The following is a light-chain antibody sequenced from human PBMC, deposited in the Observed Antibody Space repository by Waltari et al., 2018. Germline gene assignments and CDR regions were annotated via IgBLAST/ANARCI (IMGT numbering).Light chain of an antibody. Sequence: QSALTQPASVSGSPGQSITISCTGTSSDGGGYNYVSWYQQHPGKAPKLMIYEVSHRPSGVSNRFSGSKSGNTASLTISGLQAEDEADYYCSSYTSSSILFGGGTKLTVL. J-gene: IGLJ2*01. CDR3: SSYTSSSIL. CDR1: SSDGGGYNY. CDR2: EVS. V-gene: IGLV2-14*01.